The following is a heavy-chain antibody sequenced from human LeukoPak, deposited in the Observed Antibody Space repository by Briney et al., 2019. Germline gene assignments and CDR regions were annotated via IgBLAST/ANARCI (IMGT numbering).Heavy chain of an antibody. D-gene: IGHD6-19*01. J-gene: IGHJ3*02. CDR2: RSYDGSNK. V-gene: IGHV3-30*18. Sequence: PGGSLRLFCAASGDTFSSYAMSWVRQAPGKGLEWVAVRSYDGSNKYYADSVKGRFTISRDNSKSTLYLQMNSLRAEDTAVYYCAKFPHIAVAALGDAFDIWGQGTMVTVSS. CDR1: GDTFSSYA. CDR3: AKFPHIAVAALGDAFDI.